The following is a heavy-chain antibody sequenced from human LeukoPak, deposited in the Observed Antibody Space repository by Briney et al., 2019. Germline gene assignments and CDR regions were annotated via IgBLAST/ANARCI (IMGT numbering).Heavy chain of an antibody. D-gene: IGHD5-12*01. V-gene: IGHV3-21*04. Sequence: GGSLRLSCAASGFTFSSYSMNWVRQAPGKGLEWVSSISSSSSYIYYADSVKGRFTISRDNAKNSLYLQMNSLRAEDTAVYYCAKDSRGYGGSDLDYWGQGTLVTVSS. CDR1: GFTFSSYS. CDR2: ISSSSSYI. CDR3: AKDSRGYGGSDLDY. J-gene: IGHJ4*02.